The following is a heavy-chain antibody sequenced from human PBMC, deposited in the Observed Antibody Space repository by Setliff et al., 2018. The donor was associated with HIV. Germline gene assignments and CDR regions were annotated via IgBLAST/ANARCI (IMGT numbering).Heavy chain of an antibody. J-gene: IGHJ4*02. CDR2: IYSVGIT. V-gene: IGHV3-53*01. CDR1: GFTVSSNS. Sequence: GGSLRLSCAASGFTVSSNSMSWVRQAPGKGLEWVSVIYSVGITFYADSVKGRFTISRDNAKNSLYLQMNSLRAEDTAVYYCARLMYSSGPGSFDYWGQGTLVTVSS. D-gene: IGHD6-19*01. CDR3: ARLMYSSGPGSFDY.